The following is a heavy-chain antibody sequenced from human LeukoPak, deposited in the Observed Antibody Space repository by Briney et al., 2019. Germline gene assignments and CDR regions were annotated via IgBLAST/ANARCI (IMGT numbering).Heavy chain of an antibody. V-gene: IGHV4-38-2*01. D-gene: IGHD3-16*01. CDR2: TYHSGST. CDR1: GYSISSGYY. CDR3: ARYAWGTAADPY. J-gene: IGHJ4*02. Sequence: SETLSLTCAVSGYSISSGYYWGWIRQPPRKGLEWIGSTYHSGSTYYNPSLKSRVTISVDTSKNQFSLKLSSVTAADTAVYYCARYAWGTAADPYWGQGTLVTVSS.